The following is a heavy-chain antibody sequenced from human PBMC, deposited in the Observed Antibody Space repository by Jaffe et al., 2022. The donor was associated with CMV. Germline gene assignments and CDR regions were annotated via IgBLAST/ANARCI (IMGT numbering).Heavy chain of an antibody. D-gene: IGHD3-22*01. J-gene: IGHJ3*02. CDR2: ISAYNGNT. CDR1: GYTFTSYG. CDR3: ARVITMIVVVPSDAFDI. V-gene: IGHV1-18*04. Sequence: QVQLVQSGAEVKKPGASVKVSCKASGYTFTSYGISWVRQAPGQGLEWMGWISAYNGNTNYAQKLQGRVTMTTDTSTSTAYMELRSLRSDDTAVYYCARVITMIVVVPSDAFDIWGQGTMVTVSS.